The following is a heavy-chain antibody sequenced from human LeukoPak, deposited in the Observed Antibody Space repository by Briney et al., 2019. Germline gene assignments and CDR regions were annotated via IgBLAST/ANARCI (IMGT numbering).Heavy chain of an antibody. V-gene: IGHV4-39*07. CDR1: GGSISSRGYY. CDR3: ARLNYYGSGSKHAEYYYYYYMDV. Sequence: PSETLSLTCTVSGGSISSRGYYWGWIRQPPGKGLQWIGNIYYSGSTYYNPSLKSRVTISVDTSKNQFSLKLSSVTAADTAVYYCARLNYYGSGSKHAEYYYYYYMDVWGKGTTVTISS. J-gene: IGHJ6*03. CDR2: IYYSGST. D-gene: IGHD3-10*01.